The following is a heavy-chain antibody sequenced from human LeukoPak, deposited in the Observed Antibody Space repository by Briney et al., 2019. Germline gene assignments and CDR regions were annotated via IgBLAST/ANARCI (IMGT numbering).Heavy chain of an antibody. J-gene: IGHJ4*02. Sequence: PSETLSLTCAVSSGSIFSSNWWNWVRQPPGKGLEWIGQIFHSGSTSYSPSLKSRVTISVDKSKNQFSLRLTSVTAADTAVYYCARSPTKRVPEDYWGQGTLVTVSS. V-gene: IGHV4-4*02. CDR1: SGSIFSSNW. CDR2: IFHSGST. CDR3: ARSPTKRVPEDY. D-gene: IGHD2-2*01.